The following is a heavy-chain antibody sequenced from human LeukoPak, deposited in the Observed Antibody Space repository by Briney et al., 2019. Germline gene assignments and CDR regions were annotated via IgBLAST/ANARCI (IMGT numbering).Heavy chain of an antibody. CDR1: GGSISSGSYS. J-gene: IGHJ5*02. CDR2: MYSSGTT. Sequence: SETLSLTCTVSGGSISSGSYSWNWLRQPAGTGLEWIGRMYSSGTTNYNPSLKSRVTISVDTSKNQFSLKLSSVTASDTAVYYCATSPVTTWWFDPWGQGTLVTVSS. D-gene: IGHD4-17*01. V-gene: IGHV4-61*02. CDR3: ATSPVTTWWFDP.